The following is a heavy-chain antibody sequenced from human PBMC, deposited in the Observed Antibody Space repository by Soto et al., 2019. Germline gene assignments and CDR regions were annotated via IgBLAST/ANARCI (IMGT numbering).Heavy chain of an antibody. D-gene: IGHD5-18*01. CDR3: AKDRDYSYGYVRGCFDY. Sequence: EVQLLESGGGLGQPGGSLRLSCAASGFTFSNHAMSWVRQAPGKGLEWISAVSGSGPSTYYADSVKGRFTISRDNSKNTLYLQMNSLRAEDTAVYYCAKDRDYSYGYVRGCFDYWGQGTLVTVSS. J-gene: IGHJ4*02. V-gene: IGHV3-23*01. CDR1: GFTFSNHA. CDR2: VSGSGPST.